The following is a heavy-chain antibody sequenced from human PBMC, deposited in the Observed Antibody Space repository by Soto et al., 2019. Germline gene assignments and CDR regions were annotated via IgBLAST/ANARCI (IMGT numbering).Heavy chain of an antibody. Sequence: PGGSLRLSCAASGFTVSSNYMSWVRQAPGKGLEWVSVIYSGGSTYYADSVKGRFAISRDNSKNTLYLQMNSLRAEDTAVYYCARGGYSYGQANFGYWGQGTLVTVSS. CDR3: ARGGYSYGQANFGY. V-gene: IGHV3-53*01. D-gene: IGHD5-18*01. J-gene: IGHJ4*02. CDR2: IYSGGST. CDR1: GFTVSSNY.